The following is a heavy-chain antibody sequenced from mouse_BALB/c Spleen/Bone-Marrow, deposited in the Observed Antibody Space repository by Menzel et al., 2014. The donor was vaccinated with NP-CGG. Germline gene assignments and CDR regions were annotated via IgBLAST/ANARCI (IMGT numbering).Heavy chain of an antibody. Sequence: QVQLKESGAELVRPGASVKLSCKALGYTFTDYEMHWVKQTPVNGLEWIGAIHPGSGNTAYNQKFKGKATLTADKSSSTAYMELSSLTSEDSAVYYCIRGNYRYSWFAYWGQGTQVTVSA. J-gene: IGHJ3*01. D-gene: IGHD2-14*01. CDR1: GYTFTDYE. CDR2: IHPGSGNT. V-gene: IGHV1-15*01. CDR3: IRGNYRYSWFAY.